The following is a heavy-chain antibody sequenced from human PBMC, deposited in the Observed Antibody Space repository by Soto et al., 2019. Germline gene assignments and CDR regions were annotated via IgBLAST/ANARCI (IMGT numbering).Heavy chain of an antibody. D-gene: IGHD3-22*01. J-gene: IGHJ3*02. CDR2: IKQDGSEK. CDR3: ARECYYYDSSGYCDAFDI. V-gene: IGHV3-7*01. CDR1: GFIFEDYA. Sequence: GGSLRLSCATSGFIFEDYAMHWVRQAPGKGLEWVANIKQDGSEKYYVDSVKGRFTISRDNAKNSLYLQMNSLRAEDTAVYYCARECYYYDSSGYCDAFDIWGQGTMVTVSS.